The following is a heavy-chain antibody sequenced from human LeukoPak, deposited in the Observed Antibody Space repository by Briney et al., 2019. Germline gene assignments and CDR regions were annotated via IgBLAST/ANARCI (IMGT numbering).Heavy chain of an antibody. V-gene: IGHV3-23*01. Sequence: GGSLRLSCAASGFTFSSYAMSWVRQAPGKGLEWVSAISGSGGSTYYADSVRGRFTISRDNSKNTLYLQMNSLRAEDTAVYYCAKESGYYGSGSSDYWGQGTLVTVSS. D-gene: IGHD3-10*01. CDR2: ISGSGGST. CDR1: GFTFSSYA. J-gene: IGHJ4*02. CDR3: AKESGYYGSGSSDY.